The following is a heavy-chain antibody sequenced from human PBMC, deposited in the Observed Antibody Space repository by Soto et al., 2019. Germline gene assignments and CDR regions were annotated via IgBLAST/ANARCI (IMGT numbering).Heavy chain of an antibody. J-gene: IGHJ4*02. CDR3: ARAGTILAPFDY. CDR1: GASISGYY. D-gene: IGHD3-3*01. CDR2: IYHSGST. Sequence: SETLSLTCTVSGASISGYYWSWIRQPPGKGLEWIAYIYHSGSTNYNPSLKSRVTVLIDTSKNQFSLKLTSVTAADTAVYYCARAGTILAPFDYWGQGALVIVSS. V-gene: IGHV4-59*01.